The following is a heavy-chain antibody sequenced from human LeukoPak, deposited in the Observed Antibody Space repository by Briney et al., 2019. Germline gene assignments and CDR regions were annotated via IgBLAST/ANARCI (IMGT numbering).Heavy chain of an antibody. Sequence: SETLSLTCAVYGGSFSGYYWSWIRQPPGKGLEWIGEINHSGSTNYNPSLKSRVTISVDTSKNQFSLNLSSVTAADMAVYYCARGLSNSIWGQGTLVTVSS. D-gene: IGHD2/OR15-2a*01. V-gene: IGHV4-34*01. CDR1: GGSFSGYY. CDR3: ARGLSNSI. J-gene: IGHJ4*02. CDR2: INHSGST.